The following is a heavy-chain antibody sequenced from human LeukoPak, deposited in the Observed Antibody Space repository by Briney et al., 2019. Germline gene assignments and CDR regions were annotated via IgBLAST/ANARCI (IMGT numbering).Heavy chain of an antibody. D-gene: IGHD6-13*01. CDR1: GFTFSDYY. CDR3: ARYSSSWYIHY. CDR2: ISNSSSYT. J-gene: IGHJ4*02. V-gene: IGHV3-11*06. Sequence: GGSLRLSCAASGFTFSDYYMSWIRQAPGKGLEWVSYISNSSSYTNYADSVKGRFTISRDNAKNSLYLQMNSLRAEDTAVYYCARYSSSWYIHYWGQGTLVTVSS.